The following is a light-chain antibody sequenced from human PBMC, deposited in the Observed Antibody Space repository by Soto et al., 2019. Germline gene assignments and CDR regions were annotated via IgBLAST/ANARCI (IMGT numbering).Light chain of an antibody. J-gene: IGLJ1*01. V-gene: IGLV2-23*01. CDR2: EGD. CDR1: SSDVGSYNL. CDR3: CSYAASRTYV. Sequence: QSALTQPASVSGSPGQSITISCTGTSSDVGSYNLVSWYQQHPGKAPKLMIYEGDKRPSGVSNRFSASKSGNTASLTISGLHTEVEADYYCCSYAASRTYVFGTGTKVTVL.